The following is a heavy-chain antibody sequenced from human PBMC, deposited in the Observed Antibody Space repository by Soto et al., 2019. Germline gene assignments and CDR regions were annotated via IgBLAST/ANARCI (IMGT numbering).Heavy chain of an antibody. CDR2: ILVAGST. Sequence: PGGSLILSCAVSGFTCSSYDMSWVRQAPGKGLEWVSTILVAGSTHYPDSVRGRFAISRDNSKNTVFLQMNSLTAGDTAVYYCAKATATGGGAFDICGQGTMVNVSS. CDR3: AKATATGGGAFDI. CDR1: GFTCSSYD. V-gene: IGHV3-23*01. J-gene: IGHJ3*02. D-gene: IGHD2-8*02.